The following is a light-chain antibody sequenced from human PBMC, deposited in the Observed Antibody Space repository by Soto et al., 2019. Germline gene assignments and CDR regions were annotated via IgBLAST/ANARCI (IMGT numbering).Light chain of an antibody. V-gene: IGLV2-14*01. CDR2: EVS. J-gene: IGLJ1*01. CDR3: QSYDSSLRPYV. Sequence: QSVLTQPASVSGSLGQSITISCTGTSSDVGGFNYVSWYQQHPGRAPKLMIYEVSNRPSGVSNRFSGSKSGNTASLTISGLQAEDEADYYCQSYDSSLRPYVFGTGTKVTVL. CDR1: SSDVGGFNY.